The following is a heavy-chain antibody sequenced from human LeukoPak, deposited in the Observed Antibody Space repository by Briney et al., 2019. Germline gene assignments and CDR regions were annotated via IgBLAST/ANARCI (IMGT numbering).Heavy chain of an antibody. J-gene: IGHJ4*02. CDR1: GFTFSDYY. CDR3: ARYQGSVRVVTPSPLDY. D-gene: IGHD4-23*01. V-gene: IGHV3-11*01. CDR2: ISSSGSTI. Sequence: GGSLRPSCAASGFTFSDYYMSWIRQAPGKGLEWVSYISSSGSTIYYADSVKGRFTISRDNAKNSLYLQMNSLRAEDTAVYYCARYQGSVRVVTPSPLDYWGQGTLVTVSS.